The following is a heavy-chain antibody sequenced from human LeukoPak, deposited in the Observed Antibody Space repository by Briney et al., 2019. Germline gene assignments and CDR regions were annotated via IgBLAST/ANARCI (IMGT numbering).Heavy chain of an antibody. J-gene: IGHJ6*03. CDR3: AKAEPGKGFGELLMHYYYYYMDV. Sequence: GSLRLSCAASGFTFSSYGMHWVRQAPGKGLEWVAFIRYDGSNKYYADSVKGRFTISRDNSKNTMYLQMTDLRPEDTAVYYCAKAEPGKGFGELLMHYYYYYMDVWGKGTTVAISS. CDR2: IRYDGSNK. V-gene: IGHV3-30*02. D-gene: IGHD3-10*01. CDR1: GFTFSSYG.